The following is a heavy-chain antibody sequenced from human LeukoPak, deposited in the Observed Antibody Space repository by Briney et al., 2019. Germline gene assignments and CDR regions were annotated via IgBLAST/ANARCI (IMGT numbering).Heavy chain of an antibody. V-gene: IGHV3-74*01. Sequence: GGSLRLSCAASGFTFSSYWMHWVRQVPGKGLVWVSRIGTDGSRTTYADYVQGRFTISRDNAKNTLYQQMNSLRAEDTAVYYCARDKYGGNSNAFDIWGQGTLVTVSS. CDR1: GFTFSSYW. D-gene: IGHD4-23*01. CDR3: ARDKYGGNSNAFDI. CDR2: IGTDGSRT. J-gene: IGHJ3*02.